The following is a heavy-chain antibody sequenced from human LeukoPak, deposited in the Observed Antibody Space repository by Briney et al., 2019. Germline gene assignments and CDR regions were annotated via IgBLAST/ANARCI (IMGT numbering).Heavy chain of an antibody. CDR1: GFTSSGYA. J-gene: IGHJ3*02. D-gene: IGHD3-22*01. CDR3: ANDHYYYDSSGYYSDAFDI. CDR2: ISGSGGST. Sequence: PGGSLRLSCAASGFTSSGYAMSWVPQAPGKGLEWVSAISGSGGSTYYADSVKGRFTISRDNSKNTLYLQMNSLRAEDTAVYYCANDHYYYDSSGYYSDAFDIWGQGTMVAVSS. V-gene: IGHV3-23*01.